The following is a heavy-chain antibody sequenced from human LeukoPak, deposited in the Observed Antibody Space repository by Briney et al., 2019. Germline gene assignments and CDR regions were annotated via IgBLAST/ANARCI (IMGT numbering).Heavy chain of an antibody. Sequence: PGGSLRLSCVASGFSFSTYAMTWVRQVPGKGLEWVSSISRDSATTPYADSVKGRFTISRDNSRNTVFLQMDNVRGDDTALYYCAKYSTMARSAFDVWGQGTMVTVSS. CDR3: AKYSTMARSAFDV. CDR1: GFSFSTYA. J-gene: IGHJ3*01. V-gene: IGHV3-23*01. CDR2: ISRDSATT. D-gene: IGHD2-21*01.